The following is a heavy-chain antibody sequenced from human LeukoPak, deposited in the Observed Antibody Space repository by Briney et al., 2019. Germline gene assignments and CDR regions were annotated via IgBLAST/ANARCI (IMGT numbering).Heavy chain of an antibody. Sequence: GGSLRLSCAASGFTFSSYSMNWVRQAPGKGLEWVSYISSSSSTIYYADSVKGRFTISRDNAKNSLYLQMNSLRAEDTAVYYCARDYYDSSGSIPFDYWGQGTLVTVSS. CDR1: GFTFSSYS. D-gene: IGHD3-22*01. CDR3: ARDYYDSSGSIPFDY. J-gene: IGHJ4*02. V-gene: IGHV3-48*04. CDR2: ISSSSSTI.